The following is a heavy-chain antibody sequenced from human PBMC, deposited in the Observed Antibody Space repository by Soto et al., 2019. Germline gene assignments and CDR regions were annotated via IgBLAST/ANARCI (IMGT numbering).Heavy chain of an antibody. V-gene: IGHV1-2*04. CDR1: GYTFTGYY. Sequence: GASVKVSCXASGYTFTGYYMRWVRQATGQGLEWMGWMNPNSGGTNYAQKFQGWVTMTRNTSISTAYMELSRLRSDDTAVYCCARRGSNYTHSLACWGQGTLVTVSS. CDR3: ARRGSNYTHSLAC. D-gene: IGHD2-2*02. CDR2: MNPNSGGT. J-gene: IGHJ4*02.